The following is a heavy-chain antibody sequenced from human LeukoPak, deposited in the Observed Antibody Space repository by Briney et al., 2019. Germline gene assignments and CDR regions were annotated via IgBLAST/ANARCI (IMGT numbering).Heavy chain of an antibody. Sequence: GGSLRLSCAASGFTSSSYGMSWVRQAPGKGLEWVTLISYSGDNTYYADSVKGRFTFSRDKAKNTLYLQMNSLRPEDSAVYYCASDPRDGGQNVWGKGTMVTVSS. CDR2: ISYSGDNT. J-gene: IGHJ6*04. CDR3: ASDPRDGGQNV. V-gene: IGHV3-30*03. D-gene: IGHD5-24*01. CDR1: GFTSSSYG.